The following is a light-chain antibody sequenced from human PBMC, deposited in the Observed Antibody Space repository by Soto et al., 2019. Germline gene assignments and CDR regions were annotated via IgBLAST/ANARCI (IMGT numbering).Light chain of an antibody. J-gene: IGKJ1*01. CDR2: AAS. CDR1: QSISNY. V-gene: IGKV1-39*01. Sequence: DIRMTQSPPSLSASIGDRVTITCRASQSISNYLNWYQQKPGKAPKLLIYAASSLQSGVPSRFSGSGSGTDFTLTINSLQPDDFATYYCQQSYSTPRTFGQGTKVDNK. CDR3: QQSYSTPRT.